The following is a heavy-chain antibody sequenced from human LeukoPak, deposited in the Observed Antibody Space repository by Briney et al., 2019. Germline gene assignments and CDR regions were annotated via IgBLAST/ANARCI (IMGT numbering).Heavy chain of an antibody. Sequence: GGSLRLSCAASGFTFSSYGMHWVRQAPGKGLEWVTFIRYDGINKYYADSVKGRFIISRDNSKDTLYLQMNSLRADDTAVYYCAKDRGSSWYTAFDYWGQGTLVTVSS. J-gene: IGHJ4*02. D-gene: IGHD6-13*01. CDR2: IRYDGINK. CDR3: AKDRGSSWYTAFDY. CDR1: GFTFSSYG. V-gene: IGHV3-30*02.